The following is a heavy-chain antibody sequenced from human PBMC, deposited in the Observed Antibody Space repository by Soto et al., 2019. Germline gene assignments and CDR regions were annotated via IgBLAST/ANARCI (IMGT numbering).Heavy chain of an antibody. Sequence: QVQLQESGPGLVKPSETLSLTCTVSGTSVSSNSNHWSWVRQPPGKGLEWFGYIYYDGTTNYSPSLKSRVTISLDTSKNQFSLKVTSVPAVDTAVYYCAGRVGAPPPRDWGQGTMVTVSA. V-gene: IGHV4-61*01. CDR2: IYYDGTT. CDR1: GTSVSSNSNH. D-gene: IGHD1-26*01. J-gene: IGHJ4*02. CDR3: AGRVGAPPPRD.